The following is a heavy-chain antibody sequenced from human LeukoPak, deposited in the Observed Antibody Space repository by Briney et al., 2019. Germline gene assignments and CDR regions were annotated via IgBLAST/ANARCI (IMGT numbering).Heavy chain of an antibody. D-gene: IGHD2-15*01. CDR1: GFTFSGSA. CDR2: IRSKANSYAT. J-gene: IGHJ5*02. Sequence: GGSLRLSCAASGFTFSGSAMHWVRQASGKGLEWVGRIRSKANSYATAYAASVKGRFTISRDDSKNTAYLQMNSRKTEDTAVYYCTSPSIVVNHWGQGTLVTVSS. V-gene: IGHV3-73*01. CDR3: TSPSIVVNH.